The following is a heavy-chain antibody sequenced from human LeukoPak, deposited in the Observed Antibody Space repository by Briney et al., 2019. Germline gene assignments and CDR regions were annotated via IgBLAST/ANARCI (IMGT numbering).Heavy chain of an antibody. J-gene: IGHJ4*02. D-gene: IGHD6-19*01. CDR2: ISGSGGST. CDR3: AKSGGYSSGWFDY. V-gene: IGHV3-23*01. Sequence: PGGSLRLSCAASGFTFSSYAMSWVRQAPGRGLEWVSAISGSGGSTYYADSVKGRFTISRDNSKNTLYLQMNSLRAEDTAVYYCAKSGGYSSGWFDYWGQGTLVTVSS. CDR1: GFTFSSYA.